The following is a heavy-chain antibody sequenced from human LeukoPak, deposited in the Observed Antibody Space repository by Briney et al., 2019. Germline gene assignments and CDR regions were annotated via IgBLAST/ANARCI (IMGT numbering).Heavy chain of an antibody. D-gene: IGHD3-3*01. CDR2: INPSGGST. CDR1: GYTFTSYG. Sequence: GASVKVSCKASGYTFTSYGISWVRQAPGQGLEWMGIINPSGGSTSYAQKFQGRVTMTRDTSTSTVYMELSSLRSEDTAVYYCARASLDYDFWSGSAGVNWFDPWGQGTLVTVSS. CDR3: ARASLDYDFWSGSAGVNWFDP. J-gene: IGHJ5*02. V-gene: IGHV1-46*01.